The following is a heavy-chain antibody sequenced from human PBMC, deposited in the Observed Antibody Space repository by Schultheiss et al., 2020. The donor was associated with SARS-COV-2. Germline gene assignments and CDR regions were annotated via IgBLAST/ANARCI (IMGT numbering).Heavy chain of an antibody. V-gene: IGHV4-34*01. CDR2: INHSGST. D-gene: IGHD3-9*01. Sequence: SETLSLTCAVYGGSFSGYYWSWIRQPPGKGLEWIGEINHSGSTNYNPSLKSRVTISVDTSKNQFSLKLSSVTAADTAVYYCASGAGVYYDILTGYYGLGYYYGMDVWGQGTTVTVSS. CDR3: ASGAGVYYDILTGYYGLGYYYGMDV. CDR1: GGSFSGYY. J-gene: IGHJ6*02.